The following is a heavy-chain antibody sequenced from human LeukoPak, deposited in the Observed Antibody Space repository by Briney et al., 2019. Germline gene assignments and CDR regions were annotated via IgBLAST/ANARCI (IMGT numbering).Heavy chain of an antibody. J-gene: IGHJ3*02. CDR2: SNPNSGDT. CDR1: GYTFTAYY. V-gene: IGHV1-2*06. Sequence: ASVKVSCKASGYTFTAYYMHWVRQAPGNALEWVGRSNPNSGDTNYAQKFQGRVTMTRDTSISTVYRELTGLRSDDTAVYYCARDVSGISSATDTFDMWGQGTVVTVSS. CDR3: ARDVSGISSATDTFDM. D-gene: IGHD1-14*01.